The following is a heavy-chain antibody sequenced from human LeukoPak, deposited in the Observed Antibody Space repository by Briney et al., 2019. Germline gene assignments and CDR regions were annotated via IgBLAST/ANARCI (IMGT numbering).Heavy chain of an antibody. Sequence: GGSLRLSCAASGFTFSSYAMHWARQAPGKGLEWVAVISYDGSNKYYADSVKGRFTISRDNSKNTLYLQMNSLRAEDTAVYYCASPPTYYYDSSGYYPIDYWGQGTLVTVSS. CDR2: ISYDGSNK. J-gene: IGHJ4*02. D-gene: IGHD3-22*01. V-gene: IGHV3-30-3*01. CDR1: GFTFSSYA. CDR3: ASPPTYYYDSSGYYPIDY.